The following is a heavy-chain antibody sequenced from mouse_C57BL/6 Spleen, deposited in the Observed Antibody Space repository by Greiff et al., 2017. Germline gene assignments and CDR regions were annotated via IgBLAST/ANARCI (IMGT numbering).Heavy chain of an antibody. J-gene: IGHJ2*01. CDR2: IYPGSGNT. V-gene: IGHV1-76*01. Sequence: QVQLKQSGAELVRPGASVKLSCKASGYTFTDYYINWVKQRPGQGLEWIARIYPGSGNTYYNEKFKGKATLTAEKSSSTAYMQLSSLTSEDSAVYFCAREDSLYYFDYWGQGTTLTVSS. CDR1: GYTFTDYY. CDR3: AREDSLYYFDY.